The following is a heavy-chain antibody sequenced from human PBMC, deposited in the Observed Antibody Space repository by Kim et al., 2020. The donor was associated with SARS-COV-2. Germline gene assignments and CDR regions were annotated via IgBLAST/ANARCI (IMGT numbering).Heavy chain of an antibody. CDR3: ARQRFGELSFCFDP. CDR1: AGSISSSSYY. V-gene: IGHV4-39*01. J-gene: IGHJ5*02. Sequence: SETLSLTCAVSAGSISSSSYYWGWIRQPPGKGLEWIGSIYYSGSTNYNLSLKRRVTVSVDTSKNQFSLKLSSVTAADTAVYYCARQRFGELSFCFDPWGQGTLVTVSS. D-gene: IGHD3-16*02. CDR2: IYYSGST.